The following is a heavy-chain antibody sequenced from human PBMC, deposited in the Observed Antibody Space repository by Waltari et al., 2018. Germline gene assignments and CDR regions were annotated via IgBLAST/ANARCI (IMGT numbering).Heavy chain of an antibody. V-gene: IGHV3-74*01. CDR1: GFTFSSYW. CDR2: IKKDGSGT. CDR3: ARAISSGWWFDY. Sequence: EVQLVESGGGLVQPGGSLRLSCAASGFTFSSYWIHWVRQAPGKGLVLVSRIKKDGSGTSYADSVKGRFTISRDNAKNTLYLQMNSLRAEDTAVYYCARAISSGWWFDYWGQGTLVTVSS. J-gene: IGHJ4*02. D-gene: IGHD6-19*01.